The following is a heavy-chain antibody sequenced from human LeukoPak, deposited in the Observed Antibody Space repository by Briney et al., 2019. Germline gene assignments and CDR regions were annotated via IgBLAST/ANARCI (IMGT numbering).Heavy chain of an antibody. D-gene: IGHD4-17*01. CDR3: ASFRYGDFRFDY. Sequence: GGSLRLSCAASGFTFSDFSMHWVRQAPGKGLEWVAVISSEGSNKYYGDSVKGRFTISRDNSKNTLYLEMNSLRAEDTAVYYCASFRYGDFRFDYWGQGTLVTVSS. CDR2: ISSEGSNK. CDR1: GFTFSDFS. J-gene: IGHJ4*02. V-gene: IGHV3-30-3*01.